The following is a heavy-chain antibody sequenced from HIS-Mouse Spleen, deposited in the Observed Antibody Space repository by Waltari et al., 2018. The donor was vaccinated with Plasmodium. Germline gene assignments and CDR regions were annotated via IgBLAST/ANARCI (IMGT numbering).Heavy chain of an antibody. CDR1: GFTFSRSG. CDR2: INSDGSST. CDR3: ARTIAVVATGDAFDI. J-gene: IGHJ3*02. D-gene: IGHD6-13*01. Sequence: EVQLVESGGGLVQPGGSLRLSCAASGFTFSRSGMHWVRQAPGKGLVWVSRINSDGSSTRYADSVKGRFTISRDNAKNTLYLQMNSLRAEDTAVYYCARTIAVVATGDAFDIWGQGTMVTVSS. V-gene: IGHV3-74*01.